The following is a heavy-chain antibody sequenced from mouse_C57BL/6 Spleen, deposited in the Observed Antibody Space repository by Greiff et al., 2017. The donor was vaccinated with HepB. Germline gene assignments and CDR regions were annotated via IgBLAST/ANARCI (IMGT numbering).Heavy chain of an antibody. CDR3: ARDRTTVVAFDY. D-gene: IGHD1-1*01. CDR1: GYSITSGYY. J-gene: IGHJ2*01. Sequence: EVQLQESGPGLVKPSQSLSLTCSVTGYSITSGYYWNWIRQFPGNNLEWMGYISYDGSNNYNPSLKNRISITRDTSTNQFFLKLNSVTTEDTATYYCARDRTTVVAFDYWGQGTTLTVSS. CDR2: ISYDGSN. V-gene: IGHV3-6*01.